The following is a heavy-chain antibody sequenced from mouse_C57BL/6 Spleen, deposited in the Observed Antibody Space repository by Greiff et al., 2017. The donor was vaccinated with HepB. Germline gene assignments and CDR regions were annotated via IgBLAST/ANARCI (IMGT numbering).Heavy chain of an antibody. CDR2: ISDGGSYT. CDR1: GFTFSSYS. V-gene: IGHV5-4*01. J-gene: IGHJ1*03. CDR3: AREDGSYWYFDV. Sequence: EVKLVESGGGLVKPGGSLKLSCAASGFTFSSYSMPWVRQTPEKRLEWVATISDGGSYTYYPDNVQGRCTISRDNAKNNLYLQLSHLKSEDTAMYYCAREDGSYWYFDVWGTGTTVTVAS. D-gene: IGHD1-2*01.